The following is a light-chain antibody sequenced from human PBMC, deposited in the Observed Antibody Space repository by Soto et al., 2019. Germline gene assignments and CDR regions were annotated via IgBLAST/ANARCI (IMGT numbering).Light chain of an antibody. V-gene: IGKV3-20*01. CDR1: QSVSSSY. CDR2: GAS. CDR3: QQYGSSPWT. Sequence: EIVLTQSPGTLSLSPGERATLSCRASQSVSSSYLAWYQQKPGQAPRLLIYGASSRDTGIPDRFSGRASGTDFTLTISRLEPEDFAVYYCQQYGSSPWTFGPGTKVEIK. J-gene: IGKJ1*01.